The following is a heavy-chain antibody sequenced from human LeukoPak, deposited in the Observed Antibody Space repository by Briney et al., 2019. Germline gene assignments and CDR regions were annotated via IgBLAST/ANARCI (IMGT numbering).Heavy chain of an antibody. D-gene: IGHD2-15*01. CDR3: ARGIMPPYCSGGSCYRYYFDY. J-gene: IGHJ4*02. Sequence: SSETLSLTCTVSGYSISSGYYWGWIRQPPGKGLEWIGSIYRSGSTYYNPSLKSRVTISADTSKNQFSLKLSSVTAADTAVYYCARGIMPPYCSGGSCYRYYFDYWGQGTLVTVSS. CDR2: IYRSGST. CDR1: GYSISSGYY. V-gene: IGHV4-38-2*02.